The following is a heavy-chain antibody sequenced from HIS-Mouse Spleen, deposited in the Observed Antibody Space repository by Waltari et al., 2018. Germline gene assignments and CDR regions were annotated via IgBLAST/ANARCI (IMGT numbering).Heavy chain of an antibody. Sequence: QLQLQESGPGLVKPSETLSLTCTVSGGPISSSSYYWGWIRQPPGKGLGWIWSIYYSGSTYYNPSLKSRVTISVDTSKNQFSLKLSSVTAADTAVYYCAREIPYSSSWYDWYFDLWGRGTLVTVSS. CDR2: IYYSGST. CDR1: GGPISSSSYY. CDR3: AREIPYSSSWYDWYFDL. D-gene: IGHD6-13*01. J-gene: IGHJ2*01. V-gene: IGHV4-39*07.